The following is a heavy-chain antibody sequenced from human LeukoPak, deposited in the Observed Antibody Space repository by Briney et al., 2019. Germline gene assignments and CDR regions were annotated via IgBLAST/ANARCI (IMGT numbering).Heavy chain of an antibody. CDR1: GFTVSSNY. J-gene: IGHJ5*02. Sequence: GGSLRLSCAASGFTVSSNYMSWVRQAPGKGLEWVSVTYSGGSTYYADSVKGRFTISRDNSKNTLYLQMNSLRAEDTAVYYCTRAAVAVDWFDPWGQGTLVTVSS. V-gene: IGHV3-66*02. D-gene: IGHD6-19*01. CDR2: TYSGGST. CDR3: TRAAVAVDWFDP.